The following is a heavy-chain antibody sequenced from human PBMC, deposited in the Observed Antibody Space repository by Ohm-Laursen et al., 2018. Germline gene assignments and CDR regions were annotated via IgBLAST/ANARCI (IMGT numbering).Heavy chain of an antibody. CDR1: GFTFDDYA. J-gene: IGHJ4*02. V-gene: IGHV3-9*01. Sequence: SLRLSCAATGFTFDDYAMHWVRQAPGKGLEWVSIISWNSGTIAYADSVKGRFTISRDNAKNSLYLQMNSLRAEDTALYYCAKDRGKLLDYFDYWGQGTLVTVSS. CDR2: ISWNSGTI. CDR3: AKDRGKLLDYFDY. D-gene: IGHD3-10*01.